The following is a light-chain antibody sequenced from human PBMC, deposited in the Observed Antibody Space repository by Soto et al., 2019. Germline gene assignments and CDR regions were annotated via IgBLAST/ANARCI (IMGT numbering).Light chain of an antibody. CDR3: TSYSNTNTLV. J-gene: IGLJ2*01. Sequence: QSVLTQPASVSGSPGQSITISCTGTSSDIGGYNYVSWYQQHPGKAPKLMIYDVSRRPSGISNHFSGSKSGTTASLTISGLQAEDEADYYCTSYSNTNTLVFGGGTQLTVL. CDR1: SSDIGGYNY. V-gene: IGLV2-14*03. CDR2: DVS.